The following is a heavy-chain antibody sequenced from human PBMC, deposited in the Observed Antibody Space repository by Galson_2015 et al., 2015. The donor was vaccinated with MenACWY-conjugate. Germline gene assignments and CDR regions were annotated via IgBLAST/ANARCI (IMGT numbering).Heavy chain of an antibody. V-gene: IGHV4-39*01. CDR3: ASRTPELNWFDP. CDR1: GDSISSDNYY. Sequence: LSLTCTVSGDSISSDNYYWTWVRQPPGRGLEWIASINYSGRTFYNPFLMSRVSVSVDMSKSQYSLKLTSVTAADTAVYFCASRTPELNWFDPWGQGTLVTVSS. J-gene: IGHJ5*02. D-gene: IGHD1-26*01. CDR2: INYSGRT.